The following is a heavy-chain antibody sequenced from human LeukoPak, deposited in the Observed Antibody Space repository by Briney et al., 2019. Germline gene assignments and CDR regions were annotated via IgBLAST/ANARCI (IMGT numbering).Heavy chain of an antibody. D-gene: IGHD3-10*01. CDR2: VSQSGST. V-gene: IGHV4-34*01. Sequence: SETLSLTCAVYGGSFSGYYWSWIRQPPGKGLEWIGDVSQSGSTNYNPSLKSRVTISVDTSKNQFSLKLSSVAAADTAVYYCARGDVLLWFGDETYYGMDVWGQGTTVTVSS. J-gene: IGHJ6*02. CDR1: GGSFSGYY. CDR3: ARGDVLLWFGDETYYGMDV.